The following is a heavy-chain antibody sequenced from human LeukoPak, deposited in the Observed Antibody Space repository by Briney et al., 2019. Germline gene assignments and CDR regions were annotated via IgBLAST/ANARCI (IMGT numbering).Heavy chain of an antibody. CDR2: ISSDANNK. CDR1: GFTFSSFG. V-gene: IGHV3-30*03. Sequence: GGSLRLYCAVSGFTFSSFGVHWVRQAPGKGLEWVALISSDANNKYYADSMKGRFSISRDNSKNTLYLQMNSLRAEDTAVYYCARVQRGFDIWGQGTMVTVSS. J-gene: IGHJ3*02. CDR3: ARVQRGFDI.